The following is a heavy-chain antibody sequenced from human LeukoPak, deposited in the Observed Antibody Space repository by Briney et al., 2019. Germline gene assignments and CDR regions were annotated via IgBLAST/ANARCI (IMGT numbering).Heavy chain of an antibody. J-gene: IGHJ4*02. CDR3: AKDQDYGDYVALGY. CDR2: ISGGCGST. D-gene: IGHD4-17*01. Sequence: GGSLRLSCAASGFTFSSYAMSWVRQAPGKGLEWVSAISGGCGSTYYADSVKGRFTISRDNSKNTLYLQMNSLRAEDTAVYYCAKDQDYGDYVALGYWGQGTLVTVSS. CDR1: GFTFSSYA. V-gene: IGHV3-23*01.